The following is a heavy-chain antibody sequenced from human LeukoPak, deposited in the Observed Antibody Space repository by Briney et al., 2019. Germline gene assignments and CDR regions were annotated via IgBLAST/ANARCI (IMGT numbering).Heavy chain of an antibody. D-gene: IGHD2-15*01. CDR2: IIPIFGTA. Sequence: ASVKVSCKASGGTFSSYAISWVRQAPGQGLEWMGGIIPIFGTANYAQKFQGRVTITADESTSTAYMELSSLRSADTAVYYCARGGYCSGGSCYYYWGQGTLVTVSS. CDR3: ARGGYCSGGSCYYY. J-gene: IGHJ4*02. V-gene: IGHV1-69*13. CDR1: GGTFSSYA.